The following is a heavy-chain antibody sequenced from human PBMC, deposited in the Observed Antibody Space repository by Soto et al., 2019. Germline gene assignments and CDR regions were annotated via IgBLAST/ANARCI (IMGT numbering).Heavy chain of an antibody. J-gene: IGHJ3*02. CDR2: INPSGGST. Sequence: ASVKVSCKASGYTFTSYYMHWVRQAPGQGLEWMGIINPSGGSTSYAQKFQGRVTMTRDTSTSTVYMELSSLRSEDTAVYYCARDLPRGVIKRSGPFDIWGQGTMVTVS. D-gene: IGHD3-10*01. CDR3: ARDLPRGVIKRSGPFDI. CDR1: GYTFTSYY. V-gene: IGHV1-46*03.